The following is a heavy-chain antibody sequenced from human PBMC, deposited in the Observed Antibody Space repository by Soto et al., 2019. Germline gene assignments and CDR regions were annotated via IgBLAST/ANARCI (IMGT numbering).Heavy chain of an antibody. Sequence: QLQLQESGSGLVKPSQTLSLTCAVSGGSISSGPYSWTWIRHPPGKGLEWIGYIFHTGSTSYNPSLKSRVTISLDRAKNQFSLKLTAVTAADTAVSFCARHLNYVGVDYWGQGNLVTVSS. J-gene: IGHJ4*02. D-gene: IGHD3-16*01. CDR3: ARHLNYVGVDY. V-gene: IGHV4-30-2*01. CDR1: GGSISSGPYS. CDR2: IFHTGST.